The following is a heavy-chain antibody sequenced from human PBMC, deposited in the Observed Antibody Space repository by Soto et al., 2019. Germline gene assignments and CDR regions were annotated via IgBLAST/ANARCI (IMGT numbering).Heavy chain of an antibody. J-gene: IGHJ4*02. CDR1: GGSISSYY. CDR3: ARVKYYYDSSGYFDY. Sequence: ETLSLTCTVSGGSISSYYWSWIRQPPGKGLEWIGYIYYSGSTNYNPSLKSRVTISVDTSKNQFSLKLSSVTAADTAVYYCARVKYYYDSSGYFDYWGQGTLVTVSS. CDR2: IYYSGST. D-gene: IGHD3-22*01. V-gene: IGHV4-59*01.